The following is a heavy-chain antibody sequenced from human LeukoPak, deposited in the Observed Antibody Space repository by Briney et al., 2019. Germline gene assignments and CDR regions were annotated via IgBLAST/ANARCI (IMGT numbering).Heavy chain of an antibody. CDR2: INHSGST. Sequence: SETLSLTCAVYGGSFSGYYWSWIHQPPGKGLEWIGEINHSGSTNYNPSLKSRVTISVDTSKNQFSLKLSSVTAADTAVYYCARGRLPYNYDFWSGYPQPENYFDYWGQGTLVTVSS. J-gene: IGHJ4*02. CDR3: ARGRLPYNYDFWSGYPQPENYFDY. CDR1: GGSFSGYY. D-gene: IGHD3-3*01. V-gene: IGHV4-34*01.